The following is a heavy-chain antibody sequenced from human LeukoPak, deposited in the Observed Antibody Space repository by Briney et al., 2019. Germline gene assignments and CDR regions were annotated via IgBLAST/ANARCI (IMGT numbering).Heavy chain of an antibody. CDR3: ARGHYDFWSGYYTPQGGAFDI. Sequence: ASVKVSCKASGYTFTSYAMHWVRQAPGQGLEWMGWSSTYNGNTNYAQKLQGRVTMTTDTSTSTAYMELRSLRSDDTAVYYCARGHYDFWSGYYTPQGGAFDIWGQGTMVTVSS. CDR1: GYTFTSYA. D-gene: IGHD3-3*01. V-gene: IGHV1-18*01. J-gene: IGHJ3*02. CDR2: SSTYNGNT.